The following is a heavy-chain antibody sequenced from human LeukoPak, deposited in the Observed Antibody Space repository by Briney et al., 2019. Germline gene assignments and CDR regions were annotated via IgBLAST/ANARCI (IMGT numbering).Heavy chain of an antibody. CDR2: IYYSGST. V-gene: IGHV4-61*05. Sequence: SETLSLTCTVSGGSISSSSYYWGWIHQPPGKGLEWIGYIYYSGSTNYNPSLKSRVTISVDTSKNQFSLKLSSVTAADTAVYYCAGSGANLDYGDYKGSRDFQHWGQGTLVTVSS. D-gene: IGHD4-17*01. CDR1: GGSISSSSYY. CDR3: AGSGANLDYGDYKGSRDFQH. J-gene: IGHJ1*01.